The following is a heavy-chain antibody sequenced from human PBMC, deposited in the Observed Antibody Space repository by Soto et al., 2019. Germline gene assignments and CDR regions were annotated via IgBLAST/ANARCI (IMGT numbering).Heavy chain of an antibody. CDR2: IYYSGST. J-gene: IGHJ6*02. D-gene: IGHD6-13*01. CDR3: ASRSSWIHYYGMDV. V-gene: IGHV4-39*01. Sequence: PSETLSLTCTVSGGSISSSSYYWGWIRQPPGKGLEWIGSIYYSGSTYYNPSLKSRVTISVDTSKNQFSLKLSSVTAADTAVYYCASRSSWIHYYGMDVWGQGTTVT. CDR1: GGSISSSSYY.